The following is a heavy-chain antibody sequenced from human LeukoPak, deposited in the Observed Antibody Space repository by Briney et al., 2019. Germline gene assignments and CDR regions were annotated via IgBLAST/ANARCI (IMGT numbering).Heavy chain of an antibody. Sequence: SVKVSCKASGGTFSSYAISWVRQAPGQGLEWMGGIIPIFGTANYAQKFQGRVTITADESTSTAYMELSSLRSEDTAVYYCARALYGSGSYYRNYYYYMDVWGKGTTVTVSS. CDR1: GGTFSSYA. J-gene: IGHJ6*03. V-gene: IGHV1-69*13. CDR3: ARALYGSGSYYRNYYYYMDV. CDR2: IIPIFGTA. D-gene: IGHD3-10*01.